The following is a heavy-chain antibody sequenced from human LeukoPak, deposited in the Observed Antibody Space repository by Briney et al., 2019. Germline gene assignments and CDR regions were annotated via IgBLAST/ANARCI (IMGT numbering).Heavy chain of an antibody. Sequence: ASVKVSCKASGGTFSSYAISWVRQAPGQGLEWMGGIIPIFGTANYAQKFQGRVTITADKSTSTAYMELSSLRSEDTAVYYCASFNRVGYSYGYHFDYWGQGTLVTVSS. J-gene: IGHJ4*02. CDR1: GGTFSSYA. D-gene: IGHD5-18*01. V-gene: IGHV1-69*06. CDR2: IIPIFGTA. CDR3: ASFNRVGYSYGYHFDY.